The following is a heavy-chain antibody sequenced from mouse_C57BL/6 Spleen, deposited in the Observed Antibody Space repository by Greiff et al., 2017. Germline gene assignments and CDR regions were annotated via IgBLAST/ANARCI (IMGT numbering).Heavy chain of an antibody. Sequence: EVKVEESGGGLVKPGGSLKLSCAASGFTFSSYAMSWVRQTPEKRLEWVATISDGGSYTYYPDNVKGRFTISRDNAKNNLYLQMSHLKSEDTAMYYCARDGNYYYGSSYGYFDVWGTGTTVTVSS. CDR3: ARDGNYYYGSSYGYFDV. V-gene: IGHV5-4*01. CDR1: GFTFSSYA. CDR2: ISDGGSYT. D-gene: IGHD1-1*01. J-gene: IGHJ1*03.